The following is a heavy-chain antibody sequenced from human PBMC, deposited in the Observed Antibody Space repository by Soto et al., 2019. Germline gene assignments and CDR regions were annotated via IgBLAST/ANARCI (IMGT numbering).Heavy chain of an antibody. D-gene: IGHD3-10*01. CDR1: GFTFSSYS. CDR3: ARVVEWFGDRYYCGMDV. CDR2: ISSSSSTI. Sequence: EVQLVESGGGLVQPGGSLRLSCAASGFTFSSYSMNWVRQAPGKGLEWVSFISSSSSTIYYADSVKGRFTIPRDNAKNSRDLQRNSLRAEDTAVYDCARVVEWFGDRYYCGMDVWGQGTTVTVSS. J-gene: IGHJ6*02. V-gene: IGHV3-48*01.